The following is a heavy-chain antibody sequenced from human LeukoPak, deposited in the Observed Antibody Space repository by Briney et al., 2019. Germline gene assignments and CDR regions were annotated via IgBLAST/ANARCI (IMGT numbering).Heavy chain of an antibody. J-gene: IGHJ4*02. V-gene: IGHV3-21*04. Sequence: GGSLRLSCAASGFTFISYSMNWVRQAPGKGLEWVSYISSSSSYIYYADSVKGRFTISRDNAKNSLYLQMNSLRDDDTAIYFCANKRGGPAPFDSWGQGTLVTVSS. CDR1: GFTFISYS. CDR2: ISSSSSYI. CDR3: ANKRGGPAPFDS. D-gene: IGHD3-10*01.